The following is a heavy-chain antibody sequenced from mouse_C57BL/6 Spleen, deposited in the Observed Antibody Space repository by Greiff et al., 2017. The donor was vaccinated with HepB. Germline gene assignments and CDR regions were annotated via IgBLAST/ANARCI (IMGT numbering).Heavy chain of an antibody. CDR2: ISSGSSTI. CDR1: GFTFSDYG. D-gene: IGHD1-2*01. J-gene: IGHJ1*03. Sequence: EVKLMESGGGLVKPGGSLKLSCAASGFTFSDYGMHWVRQAPEKGLEWVAYISSGSSTIYYADTVKGRFTISRDNAKNTLFLQMTSLRSEDTAMYYCARSFYYGTYFDVWGTGTTVTVSS. CDR3: ARSFYYGTYFDV. V-gene: IGHV5-17*01.